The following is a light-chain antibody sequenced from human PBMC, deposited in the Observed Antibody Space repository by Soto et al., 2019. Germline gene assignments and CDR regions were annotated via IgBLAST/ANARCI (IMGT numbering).Light chain of an antibody. V-gene: IGLV2-14*01. Sequence: QSVLNQPASVSGSPGQSITISCTGTSSDVGGYNYVSWYQQHPGKAPKLMIYDVSNRPSGVSNRFSGAKSGNTASLTISGLQVEDEAEYYFSSYTSSSTLYVFGTGTKVTVL. CDR3: SSYTSSSTLYV. CDR2: DVS. J-gene: IGLJ1*01. CDR1: SSDVGGYNY.